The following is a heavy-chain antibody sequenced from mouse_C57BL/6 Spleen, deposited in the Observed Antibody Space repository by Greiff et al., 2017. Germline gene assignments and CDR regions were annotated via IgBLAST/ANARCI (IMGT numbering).Heavy chain of an antibody. V-gene: IGHV6-3*01. J-gene: IGHJ1*03. CDR1: GFTFSNYW. D-gene: IGHD1-1*01. CDR2: IRLKSDNYAT. Sequence: EVMLVESGGGLVQPGGSMKLSCVASGFTFSNYWMNWVRQSPEKGLEWVAQIRLKSDNYATHYAESVKGRFTISRDDSKSSVYLQMNNLRAEDTGIYYCTDTVVARYWYFDVWGTGTTVTVSS. CDR3: TDTVVARYWYFDV.